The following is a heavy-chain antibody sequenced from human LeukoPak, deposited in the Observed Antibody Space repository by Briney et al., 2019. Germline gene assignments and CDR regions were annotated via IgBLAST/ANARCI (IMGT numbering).Heavy chain of an antibody. CDR3: ARVIPDWRIAAAGIHYFDY. CDR1: GGSISSGSYY. CDR2: IYTSGST. V-gene: IGHV4-61*02. Sequence: SETLSLTCTVSGGSISSGSYYWSWIRQPAGKGLEWIVRIYTSGSTNYNPSLKSRVTISVDTSKNQFSLKLSSVTAADTAVYYCARVIPDWRIAAAGIHYFDYWGQGTLVTVSS. J-gene: IGHJ4*02. D-gene: IGHD6-13*01.